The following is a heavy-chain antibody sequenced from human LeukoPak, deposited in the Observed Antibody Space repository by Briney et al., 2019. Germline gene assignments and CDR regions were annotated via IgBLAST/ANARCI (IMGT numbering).Heavy chain of an antibody. CDR3: AKDVYNWNFYFDY. CDR1: GFTFSSYA. Sequence: QPGGSLRLSCAASGFTFSSYAMSWVRQAPGKGLEWVSAISASGYSTYYADSVKGRLTISRDNSKKTLYLQMNSLRAEDTAIFYCAKDVYNWNFYFDYWGQGTLVTVSS. V-gene: IGHV3-23*01. J-gene: IGHJ4*02. D-gene: IGHD1-7*01. CDR2: ISASGYST.